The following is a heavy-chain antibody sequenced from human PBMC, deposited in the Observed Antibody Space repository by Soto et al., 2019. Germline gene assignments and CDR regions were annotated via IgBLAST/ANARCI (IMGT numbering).Heavy chain of an antibody. V-gene: IGHV3-30*18. CDR1: GFTFSNNG. CDR3: VKAKGAAAGFDY. J-gene: IGHJ4*02. D-gene: IGHD6-13*01. CDR2: ISYEGSEK. Sequence: ESGGGVVQPGRSLRLSCAASGFTFSNNGMHWVRQAPGKGLEWMGVISYEGSEKYYAGSVKGRFTISRDNSKNTLYLQMDTLRAEDTAIYYCVKAKGAAAGFDYWGQGILVTVSS.